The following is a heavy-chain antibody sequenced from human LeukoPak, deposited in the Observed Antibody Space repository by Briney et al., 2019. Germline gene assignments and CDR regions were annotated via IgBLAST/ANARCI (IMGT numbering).Heavy chain of an antibody. J-gene: IGHJ6*03. V-gene: IGHV3-48*01. CDR1: GFILSSYG. Sequence: PGGSLRLSCAASGFILSSYGMHWVRQAPGKGLEWVSYISSSSTIYYADSVKGRFTISRDNAKNSLYLQMNSLRAEDTAVYYCARGGFRDYYYYYMDVWGKGTTVTVSS. D-gene: IGHD2-21*01. CDR2: ISSSSTI. CDR3: ARGGFRDYYYYYMDV.